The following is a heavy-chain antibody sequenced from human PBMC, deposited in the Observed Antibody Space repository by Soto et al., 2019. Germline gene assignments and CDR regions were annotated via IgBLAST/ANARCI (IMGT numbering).Heavy chain of an antibody. D-gene: IGHD6-19*01. V-gene: IGHV3-23*01. Sequence: EVQLLESGGGLIQPGGSLRLSCEASGFTFSNYGMTWVRLAPGKGLEWVSTISGSGGRTFYADPVKGRFTISRDNSKNTPYLPMDHPGAEDTALYYLAEEFIASTMADFFGYLGQGTLVTVSS. CDR2: ISGSGGRT. J-gene: IGHJ4*02. CDR1: GFTFSNYG. CDR3: AEEFIASTMADFFGY.